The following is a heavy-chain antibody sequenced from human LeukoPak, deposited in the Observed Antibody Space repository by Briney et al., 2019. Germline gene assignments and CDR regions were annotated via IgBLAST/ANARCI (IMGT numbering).Heavy chain of an antibody. CDR3: ARDERWPAMGYGGLSFDY. D-gene: IGHD5-18*01. Sequence: GASVKVSCKASGYTFTSYGISWVRQAPGQGLEWMGWISAYNGNTNYAQKLQGRVTMTTDTSTSTAYMELRSLRSDDTAVYYCARDERWPAMGYGGLSFDYWGQGTLVTVSS. CDR2: ISAYNGNT. V-gene: IGHV1-18*01. J-gene: IGHJ4*02. CDR1: GYTFTSYG.